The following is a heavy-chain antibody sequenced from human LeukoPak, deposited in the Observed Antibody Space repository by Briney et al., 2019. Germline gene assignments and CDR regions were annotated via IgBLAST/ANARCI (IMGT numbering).Heavy chain of an antibody. CDR2: ISSSSSYI. CDR1: GFTFSTYS. V-gene: IGHV3-21*01. CDR3: AKVAMVRGVQDYYGMDV. J-gene: IGHJ6*04. D-gene: IGHD3-10*01. Sequence: PGGSLRLSCVASGFTFSTYSMNWVRQAPGKGLEWVSSISSSSSYIYYADSVKGRFTISRDNANNSLYLQMNSLRVEDTTVYYCAKVAMVRGVQDYYGMDVWGKGTTVSV.